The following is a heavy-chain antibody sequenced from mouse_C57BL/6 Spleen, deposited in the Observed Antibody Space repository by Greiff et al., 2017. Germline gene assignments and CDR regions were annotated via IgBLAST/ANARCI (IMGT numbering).Heavy chain of an antibody. Sequence: EVQGVESGGGLVKPGGSLKLSCAASGFTFSDYGMHWVRQAPEKGLEWVAYISSGSSTIYYADTVKGRFPISRDNAKNTLFLQMTSLRSEDTAMYYCARDYYAIYAMDYWGQGTSVTVSS. V-gene: IGHV5-17*01. CDR2: ISSGSSTI. CDR1: GFTFSDYG. D-gene: IGHD1-1*01. CDR3: ARDYYAIYAMDY. J-gene: IGHJ4*01.